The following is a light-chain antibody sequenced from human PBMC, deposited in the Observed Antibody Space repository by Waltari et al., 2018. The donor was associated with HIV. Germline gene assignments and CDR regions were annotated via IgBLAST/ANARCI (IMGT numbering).Light chain of an antibody. CDR3: VAWDDSLSGPV. CDR2: RNN. CDR1: SSNIGSND. Sequence: QSVLTQSPSASGTPGQRVTISCSGSSSNIGSNDVHWYQHLPGTAPKLLIYRNNQRPPGVPDRFSGSKSGTSVSLAISGLRSEDEADYYCVAWDDSLSGPVFGGGTKLTVL. J-gene: IGLJ3*02. V-gene: IGLV1-47*01.